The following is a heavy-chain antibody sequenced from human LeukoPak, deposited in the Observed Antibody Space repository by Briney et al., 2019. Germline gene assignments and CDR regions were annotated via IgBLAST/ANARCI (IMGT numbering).Heavy chain of an antibody. CDR2: IFDAGRT. V-gene: IGHV3-53*01. Sequence: GGSLRLSCAASGFTVGGTYMSWVRQAAGKGWQWVSTIFDAGRTTYADSVQGRFTISRDSYMNTLFLQMNSLRADDTAVYYCAGATKWLAHDFWGQGILVAVSS. CDR3: AGATKWLAHDF. CDR1: GFTVGGTY. D-gene: IGHD6-19*01. J-gene: IGHJ4*02.